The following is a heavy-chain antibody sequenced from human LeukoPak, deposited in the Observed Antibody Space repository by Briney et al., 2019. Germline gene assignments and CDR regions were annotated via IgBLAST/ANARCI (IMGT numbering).Heavy chain of an antibody. D-gene: IGHD3-3*01. CDR1: GYTFTVYY. CDR2: INPNSGGT. J-gene: IGHJ4*02. Sequence: ASVKVSCKASGYTFTVYYMPWGGQAPGHGVGWMGWINPNSGGTNYAQKFQGRVTMTSDTSISTAYMELSRLRSDDTAVYYCARGDTIFDAGSLDYWGQGTLVTVSS. CDR3: ARGDTIFDAGSLDY. V-gene: IGHV1-2*02.